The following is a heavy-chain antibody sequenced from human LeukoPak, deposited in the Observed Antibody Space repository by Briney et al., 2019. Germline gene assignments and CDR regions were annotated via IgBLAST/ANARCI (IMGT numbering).Heavy chain of an antibody. CDR2: ISGSGGST. D-gene: IGHD3-3*01. CDR1: GFTFSSYA. Sequence: PGGSLRLSCAASGFTFSSYAMSWVRQAPGKGLEWVSAISGSGGSTYYADSVKGRFTISRDNSKSTLYLQMNSLRAEDTAVYYCAKPRGASTYYDFWSDGWFDPWGQGTLVTVSS. CDR3: AKPRGASTYYDFWSDGWFDP. J-gene: IGHJ5*02. V-gene: IGHV3-23*01.